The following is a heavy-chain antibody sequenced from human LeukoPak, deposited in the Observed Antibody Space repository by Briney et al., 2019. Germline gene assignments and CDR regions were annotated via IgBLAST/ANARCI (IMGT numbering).Heavy chain of an antibody. CDR1: GGSISSSNW. Sequence: SGTLSLTCAVSGGSISSSNWWSWVRPPPGKGLEWIGEIYHSGSTNYNPSLKSRVTISVDKSKNQFSLKLSSVTAADTAVYYCARDGLELLWFGELLFGHGDRGFDIWGQGTMVTVSS. D-gene: IGHD3-10*01. CDR2: IYHSGST. CDR3: ARDGLELLWFGELLFGHGDRGFDI. J-gene: IGHJ3*02. V-gene: IGHV4-4*02.